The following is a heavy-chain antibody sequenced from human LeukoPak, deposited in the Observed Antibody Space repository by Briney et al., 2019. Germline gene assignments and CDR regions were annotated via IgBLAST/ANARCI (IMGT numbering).Heavy chain of an antibody. D-gene: IGHD2-2*01. Sequence: PSQTLSLTCTVSGGSISSGSYYWSWIRQPAGKGLEWIGRIYTGGSTNYNPSLKSRVTISVGTSKNQFSLKLSSVTAADTAVYYCARGESAGYCSSTSCSHWFDPWGQGTLVTVSS. CDR3: ARGESAGYCSSTSCSHWFDP. J-gene: IGHJ5*02. CDR1: GGSISSGSYY. V-gene: IGHV4-61*02. CDR2: IYTGGST.